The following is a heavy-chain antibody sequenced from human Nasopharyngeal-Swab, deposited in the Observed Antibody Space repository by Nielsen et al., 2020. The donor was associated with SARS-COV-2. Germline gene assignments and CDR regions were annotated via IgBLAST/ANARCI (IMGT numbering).Heavy chain of an antibody. CDR3: VRSSGWRLDS. V-gene: IGHV2-5*01. Sequence: SGPTLVTPTQTLTLTSTFSGFSLGTTNTGVHWIRQPPGTAPEWLALLYWNDDNRYSPSLRSRITITKDTSKNQVVLTMTNMDPSDTAPYYCVRSSGWRLDSWGQGSLVTVSS. D-gene: IGHD6-25*01. CDR2: LYWNDDN. J-gene: IGHJ4*02. CDR1: GFSLGTTNTG.